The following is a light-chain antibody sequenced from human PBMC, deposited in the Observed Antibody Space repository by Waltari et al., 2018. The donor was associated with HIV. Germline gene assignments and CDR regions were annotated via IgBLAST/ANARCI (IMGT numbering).Light chain of an antibody. V-gene: IGKV4-1*01. Sequence: DIVMIQSPDSLTVSLGERATINCKSSQSILYSANNKNYLTWYQQKPGQPPKLLSYWASPRESGVPDRFSGSGSGTDFTLTISSLQAEDVAVYYCQQYYSTPWTFGQGTKVEIK. J-gene: IGKJ1*01. CDR3: QQYYSTPWT. CDR1: QSILYSANNKNY. CDR2: WAS.